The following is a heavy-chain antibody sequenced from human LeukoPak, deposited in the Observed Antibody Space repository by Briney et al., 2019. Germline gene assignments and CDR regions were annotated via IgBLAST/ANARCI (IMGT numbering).Heavy chain of an antibody. D-gene: IGHD5-18*01. CDR2: FDPEDGET. J-gene: IGHJ6*02. Sequence: ASVEVSCKVSGYTLTELSMHWVRQAPGKGLEWMGGFDPEDGETIYAQKFQGRVTMTEDTSTDTAYMELRSLRSDDTAVYYCARDRRQLWKYYYYGMDVWGQGTTVTVSS. CDR3: ARDRRQLWKYYYYGMDV. V-gene: IGHV1-24*01. CDR1: GYTLTELS.